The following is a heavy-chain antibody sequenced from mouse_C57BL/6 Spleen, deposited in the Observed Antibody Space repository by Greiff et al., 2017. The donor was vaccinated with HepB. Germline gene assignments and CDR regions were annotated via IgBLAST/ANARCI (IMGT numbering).Heavy chain of an antibody. CDR3: ARVDYGSSYKTGFAY. CDR2: INPYNGDT. Sequence: EVKLQESGPELVKPGDSVKISCKASGYSFTGYFMNWVMQSHGKSLEWIGRINPYNGDTFYNQKFKGKATLTVDKSSSTAHMELRSLTSEDSAVYYCARVDYGSSYKTGFAYWGQGTLVTVSA. J-gene: IGHJ3*01. D-gene: IGHD1-1*01. CDR1: GYSFTGYF. V-gene: IGHV1-20*01.